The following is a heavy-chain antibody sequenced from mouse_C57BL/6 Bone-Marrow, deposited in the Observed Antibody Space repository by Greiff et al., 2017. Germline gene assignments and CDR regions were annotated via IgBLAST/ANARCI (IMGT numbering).Heavy chain of an antibody. J-gene: IGHJ4*01. CDR3: ARQGPTDHYCTMYD. D-gene: IGHD1-1*01. CDR2: ISGGGGNT. CDR1: GFTFSSYT. Sequence: EVQGVESGGGLVKPGGSLKLSCAASGFTFSSYTMSWVRQTPETRLEWVATISGGGGNTYYQDSVKGRFTISRDNAKNTLYLQMSILRSEDTALYYYARQGPTDHYCTMYDLGQGTSVTVAS. V-gene: IGHV5-9*01.